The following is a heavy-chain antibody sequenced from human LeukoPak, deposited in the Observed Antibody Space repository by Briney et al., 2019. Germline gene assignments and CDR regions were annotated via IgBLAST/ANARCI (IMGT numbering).Heavy chain of an antibody. CDR3: ARGNSMARFDY. Sequence: SETLSLTCAVYGGSFSGYYWGWIRQPPGKGREWMGEINHSGSTNYNPSLKSRVTISVDTSKNQFSLKLSSVTAADTAVYFCARGNSMARFDYWGQGTLVTVSP. D-gene: IGHD3-10*01. V-gene: IGHV4-34*01. CDR1: GGSFSGYY. J-gene: IGHJ4*02. CDR2: INHSGST.